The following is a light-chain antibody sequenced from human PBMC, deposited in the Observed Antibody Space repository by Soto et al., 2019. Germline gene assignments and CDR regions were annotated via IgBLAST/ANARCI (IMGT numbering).Light chain of an antibody. J-gene: IGKJ5*01. CDR2: AAS. Sequence: IQMTQSPSSLSASVGYRVTITCRSSHTIINYLNLYQQKPGKAPYLLIYAASSLQSGVPSRFSGSSSGTDFTLTITSLQPEDFATYYCQQTYSTPITFGQGTRLEIK. CDR1: HTIINY. V-gene: IGKV1-39*01. CDR3: QQTYSTPIT.